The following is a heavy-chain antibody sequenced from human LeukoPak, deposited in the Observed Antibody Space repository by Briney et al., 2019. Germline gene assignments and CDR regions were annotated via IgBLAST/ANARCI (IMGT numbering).Heavy chain of an antibody. J-gene: IGHJ4*02. CDR2: ISYDGSNK. CDR3: ARFGSGSYYK. CDR1: GFTSSSYA. V-gene: IGHV3-30*04. Sequence: HAGGSLRLSCAASGFTSSSYAMHWVRQAPGKGLEWVAVISYDGSNKYYADSVKGRFTISRDNSKNTLYLQMNSLRAEDTAVYYCARFGSGSYYKWGQGTLVTVSS. D-gene: IGHD3-10*01.